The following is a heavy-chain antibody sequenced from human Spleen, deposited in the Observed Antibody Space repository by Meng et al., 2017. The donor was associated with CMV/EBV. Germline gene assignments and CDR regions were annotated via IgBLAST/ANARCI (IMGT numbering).Heavy chain of an antibody. CDR1: GGTFSSYT. CDR2: IIPIFGTA. D-gene: IGHD3-22*01. Sequence: SVKVSCKASGGTFSSYTISWVRQAPGQGLEWMGGIIPIFGTANYAQRFQGRVTITTDESTSTAYMELSSLRSEDTAVYYCANVGTDYYDSSGYWYYFDYWGQGTLVTVSS. V-gene: IGHV1-69*05. CDR3: ANVGTDYYDSSGYWYYFDY. J-gene: IGHJ4*02.